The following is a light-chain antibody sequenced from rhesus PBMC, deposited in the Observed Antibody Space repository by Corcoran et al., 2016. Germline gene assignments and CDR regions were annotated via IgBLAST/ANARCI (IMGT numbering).Light chain of an antibody. CDR2: DVS. CDR1: SSDIGGYNY. J-gene: IGLJ1*01. V-gene: IGLV2-23*01. Sequence: QAALTQPPSVSGSPGPSVTISCPGTSSDIGGYNYVSWYQKHPGKAPQVMIYDVSQRPSGVSDRFSGSKSGNTASLTISGLPAEDEADYYCSSYAGSNTFIFGAGTRLTVL. CDR3: SSYAGSNTFI.